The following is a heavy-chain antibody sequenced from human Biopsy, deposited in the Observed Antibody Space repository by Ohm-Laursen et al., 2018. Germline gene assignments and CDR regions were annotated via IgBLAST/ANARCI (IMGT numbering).Heavy chain of an antibody. D-gene: IGHD3/OR15-3a*01. CDR1: GGSITADF. CDR2: RFHSGSP. CDR3: VRLNRRGNIIFFDY. Sequence: GTLSLTCVVSGGSITADFWTWIRQTPGERLEWIGYRFHSGSPMYNPSLKRRFTISEDTSKSQFSLKLTSVTAADTAVYYCVRLNRRGNIIFFDYWGRGTLVTVSS. J-gene: IGHJ4*02. V-gene: IGHV4-59*08.